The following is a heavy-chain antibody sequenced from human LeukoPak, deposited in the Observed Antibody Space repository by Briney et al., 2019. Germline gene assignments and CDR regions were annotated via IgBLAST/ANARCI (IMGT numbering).Heavy chain of an antibody. V-gene: IGHV4-39*01. CDR2: IYYSGST. Sequence: SETLSLTCTVSGGSISSSSYYWGWIRQPPGKGPEWIGSIYYSGSTYYNPSLKSRVTISVDTSKNRFSLKLSSVTAADTAVYYCARRGDSSGNDAFDIWGQGTMVTVSS. CDR1: GGSISSSSYY. CDR3: ARRGDSSGNDAFDI. J-gene: IGHJ3*02. D-gene: IGHD3-22*01.